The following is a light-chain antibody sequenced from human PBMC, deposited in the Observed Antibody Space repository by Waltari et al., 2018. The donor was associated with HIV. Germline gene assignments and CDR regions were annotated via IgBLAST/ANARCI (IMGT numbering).Light chain of an antibody. J-gene: IGLJ2*01. CDR3: QVWDSSTDLRV. V-gene: IGLV3-21*02. CDR2: DDS. CDR1: NIGSKG. Sequence: SYVLTQPPSVSVAPGQTARITCGGNNIGSKGVHWYQQKPSQAPVLVVYDDSARPSGIPERFSGSSSCNTATLTISRVEAGDEADFYCQVWDSSTDLRVFGGGTKLTVL.